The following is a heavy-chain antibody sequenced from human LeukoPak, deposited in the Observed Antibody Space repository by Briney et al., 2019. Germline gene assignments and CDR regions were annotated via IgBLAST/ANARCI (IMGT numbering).Heavy chain of an antibody. CDR1: GFTFSSYS. D-gene: IGHD3-10*01. J-gene: IGHJ6*03. CDR3: ARGLYRSGSYMAPYYYMDV. V-gene: IGHV3-21*01. Sequence: GGSLRLSCAASGFTFSSYSMNWVPQAPGKGLEWVSSISTSSSYIYYADSVKGRFTISSDNAKNPLYLQMNSLRAEDTPVYYCARGLYRSGSYMAPYYYMDVWRKGAAVTVTS. CDR2: ISTSSSYI.